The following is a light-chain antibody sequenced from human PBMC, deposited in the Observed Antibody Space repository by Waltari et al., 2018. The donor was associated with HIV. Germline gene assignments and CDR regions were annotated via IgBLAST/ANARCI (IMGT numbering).Light chain of an antibody. CDR3: QKYNSYSRT. J-gene: IGKJ1*01. CDR2: KES. V-gene: IGKV1-5*03. Sequence: DIQMTQSPSTLSASVGDRVTITCRASQSISSWLAWYQQKPGKAPKLLIYKESSLESGVPSRFSGSGSGTEFTLTISSLQPDDFATYYCQKYNSYSRTFGQGTKVEIK. CDR1: QSISSW.